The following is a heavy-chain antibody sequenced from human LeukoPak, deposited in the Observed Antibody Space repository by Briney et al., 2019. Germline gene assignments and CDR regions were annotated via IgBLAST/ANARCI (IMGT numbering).Heavy chain of an antibody. J-gene: IGHJ6*02. Sequence: GGSLGLSCAASGFDFTSYEIHWVRQAPGKGLGWLSKISSSGDAIVYADSVERRFTISRDNAKNSVYLQMSSLRADDTALYYCARRLPFYGVDVWGLGTTVTVSS. D-gene: IGHD2-15*01. CDR2: ISSSGDAI. CDR3: ARRLPFYGVDV. CDR1: GFDFTSYE. V-gene: IGHV3-48*03.